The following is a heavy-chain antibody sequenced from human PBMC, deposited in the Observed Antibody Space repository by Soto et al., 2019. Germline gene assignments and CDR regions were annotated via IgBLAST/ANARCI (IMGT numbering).Heavy chain of an antibody. CDR2: ISAYNGNT. V-gene: IGHV1-18*01. CDR3: AREIVVVPAAMSTTNWFGP. Sequence: GASVKVSCKASGYTFTSYGISWVRQAPGQGLEWMGWISAYNGNTNYAQKLQGRVTMTTDTSTSTAYMELRSLRSDDTAVYYCAREIVVVPAAMSTTNWFGPWGQGTLVTVSS. CDR1: GYTFTSYG. J-gene: IGHJ5*02. D-gene: IGHD2-2*01.